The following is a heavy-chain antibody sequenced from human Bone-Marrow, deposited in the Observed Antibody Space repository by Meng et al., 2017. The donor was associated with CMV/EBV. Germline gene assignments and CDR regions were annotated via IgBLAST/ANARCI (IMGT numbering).Heavy chain of an antibody. CDR2: IKPDGTDT. V-gene: IGHV3-7*01. CDR3: ARNTVASPGDY. Sequence: GGSLKISCAASGFIFSSNWMTWVRQAPGKGLEWVANIKPDGTDTYYADSVKGRFTISRDNAENSLYLQMNSLRAEDTAIYYCARNTVASPGDYWGQGTLVTVSS. CDR1: GFIFSSNW. J-gene: IGHJ4*02. D-gene: IGHD2/OR15-2a*01.